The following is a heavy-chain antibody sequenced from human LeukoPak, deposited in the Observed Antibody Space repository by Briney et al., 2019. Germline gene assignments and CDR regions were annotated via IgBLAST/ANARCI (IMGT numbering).Heavy chain of an antibody. V-gene: IGHV1-69*01. CDR3: AGSRQGDYDILAGYTN. D-gene: IGHD3-9*01. J-gene: IGHJ4*02. Sequence: SVKVSCKASGGTFSSYAISWVRQAPGQGLEWMGGIIPIFGTANYAQKFQGRVTITADESTSTAYMELSSLRSEDTAVYSCAGSRQGDYDILAGYTNWGQGTLVTVSS. CDR1: GGTFSSYA. CDR2: IIPIFGTA.